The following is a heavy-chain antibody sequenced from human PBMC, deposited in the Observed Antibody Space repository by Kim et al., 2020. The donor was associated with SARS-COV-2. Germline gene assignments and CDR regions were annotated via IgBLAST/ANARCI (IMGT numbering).Heavy chain of an antibody. D-gene: IGHD6-13*01. V-gene: IGHV3-21*01. CDR1: GFTFSSYS. CDR2: ISSSSSYI. Sequence: GGSLRLSCAASGFTFSSYSMNWVRQAPGKGLEWVSSISSSSSYIYYADSVKGRFTISRDNAKNSLYLQMNSLRAEDTAVYYCARRGGPAAGPFDDYGMDVWGQGTTVTVSS. CDR3: ARRGGPAAGPFDDYGMDV. J-gene: IGHJ6*02.